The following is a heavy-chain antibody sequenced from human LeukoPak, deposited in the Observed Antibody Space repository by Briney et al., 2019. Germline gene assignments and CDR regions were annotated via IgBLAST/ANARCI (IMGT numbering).Heavy chain of an antibody. CDR1: GFTFSNYG. J-gene: IGHJ4*02. CDR2: ISYDGSNK. Sequence: GGSLRLSCAASGFTFSNYGMHWVRQAPGKGLEWVAVISYDGSNKYYADSVKGRFTISRDNSKNTLYLQMNSLRAEDTAVYYCAKGGVAVAGTFFDYWGQGTLVTVSS. V-gene: IGHV3-30*18. D-gene: IGHD6-19*01. CDR3: AKGGVAVAGTFFDY.